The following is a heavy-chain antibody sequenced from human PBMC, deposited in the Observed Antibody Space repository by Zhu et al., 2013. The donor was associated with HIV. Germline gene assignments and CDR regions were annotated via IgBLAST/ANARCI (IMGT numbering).Heavy chain of an antibody. CDR2: INPNSGGT. D-gene: IGHD7-27*01. Sequence: QVQLEQSGAEVKKPGASVKVSCKAAGYTFSGYYMHWVRQAPGQGLEWMGWINPNSGGTKYAQKFQGRVTTTRDTSISTAYMELIRLRSDDTAVYYCARGEANWGPKVGLDIWGQGTMVTVSS. J-gene: IGHJ3*02. CDR1: GYTFSGYY. V-gene: IGHV1-2*02. CDR3: ARGEANWGPKVGLDI.